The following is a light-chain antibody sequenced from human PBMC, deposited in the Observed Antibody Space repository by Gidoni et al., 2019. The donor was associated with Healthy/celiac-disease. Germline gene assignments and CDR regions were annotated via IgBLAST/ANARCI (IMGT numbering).Light chain of an antibody. CDR1: QSLLHSNGYNY. CDR3: MQALQTPHLTST. CDR2: LGS. J-gene: IGKJ4*01. V-gene: IGKV2-28*01. Sequence: DIVMTQSPLSLPVTPGEPASISCRSSQSLLHSNGYNYLDWYLQKPGQSPQLLIYLGSNRASGVPDRFSGSGSGTDFTLKISRVEAEDVGVYYCMQALQTPHLTSTFGGGTKVEIK.